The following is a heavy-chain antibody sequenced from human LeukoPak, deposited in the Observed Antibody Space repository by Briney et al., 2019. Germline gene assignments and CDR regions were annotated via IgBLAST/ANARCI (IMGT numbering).Heavy chain of an antibody. CDR3: ARLWGYYGLGSLDY. J-gene: IGHJ4*02. CDR2: ISSSSSTI. V-gene: IGHV3-48*04. Sequence: GGSLRLFCAASGFTFSDCTMNWVRQAPGKGLEWVSYISSSSSTIYYTDSVKGRFTVSRDNAKNLLYLQMNSLRAEDTAVYYCARLWGYYGLGSLDYWGQGTLVTVSS. CDR1: GFTFSDCT. D-gene: IGHD3-10*01.